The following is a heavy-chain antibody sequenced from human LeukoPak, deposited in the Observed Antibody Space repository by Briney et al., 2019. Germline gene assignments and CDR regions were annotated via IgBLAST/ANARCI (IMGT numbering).Heavy chain of an antibody. CDR1: GIDISYHY. J-gene: IGHJ5*02. CDR3: AKDRAGSHPYDTSGLTPSDH. D-gene: IGHD3-22*01. Sequence: GGSLRLFCVASGIDISYHYVGWVRQAPGKGLEWVSVIHTGGTTHYADSVKGRFTISRDNSKNTLYLQMNSLRAEDTAVYYCAKDRAGSHPYDTSGLTPSDHWGQGTLVTVSS. CDR2: IHTGGTT. V-gene: IGHV3-53*01.